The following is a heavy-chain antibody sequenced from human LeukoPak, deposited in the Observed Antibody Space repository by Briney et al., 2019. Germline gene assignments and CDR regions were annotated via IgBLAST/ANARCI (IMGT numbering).Heavy chain of an antibody. CDR3: ARAPFYDILTGLYYYYGMDV. CDR1: GFTFSNAW. D-gene: IGHD3-9*01. V-gene: IGHV3-15*01. Sequence: GSLRLSCAASGFTFSNAWMSWVRQAPGKGLEWVGRIKSKTDGGTTDYAAPVKGRFTISRDDSKNTLYLQMNSLRAEDTAVYYCARAPFYDILTGLYYYYGMDVWGQGTTVTVSS. J-gene: IGHJ6*02. CDR2: IKSKTDGGTT.